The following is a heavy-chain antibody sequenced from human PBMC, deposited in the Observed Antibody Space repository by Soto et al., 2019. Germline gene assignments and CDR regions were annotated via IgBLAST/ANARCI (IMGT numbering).Heavy chain of an antibody. Sequence: QVQLVASGGGVVQPGRSLRLSCAASGFTFSNKGMHWVRQAPGKALEWVALIWFDGSNKYYVDSVKGRFTISRDNSKYLLYLQMNSLRDEDTCVYYCARGRGCFYNTASVWGEGSVVIVSS. D-gene: IGHD3-16*01. CDR2: IWFDGSNK. CDR3: ARGRGCFYNTASV. J-gene: IGHJ6*01. CDR1: GFTFSNKG. V-gene: IGHV3-33*01.